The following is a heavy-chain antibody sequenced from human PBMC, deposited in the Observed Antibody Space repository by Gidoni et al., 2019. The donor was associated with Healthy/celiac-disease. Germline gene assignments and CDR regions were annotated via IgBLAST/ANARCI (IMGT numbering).Heavy chain of an antibody. D-gene: IGHD6-19*01. Sequence: QVQLVESGGGVVQPGRSLRLSCAAAGLPFSSYGMHWVRQAPGKGLEWVAVIWYDGSNKYYADSVKGRFTISRDNSKNTLYLQMNSLRAEDTAVYYCAREGYSSGWSDYWGQGTLVTVSS. CDR1: GLPFSSYG. J-gene: IGHJ4*02. CDR2: IWYDGSNK. V-gene: IGHV3-33*01. CDR3: AREGYSSGWSDY.